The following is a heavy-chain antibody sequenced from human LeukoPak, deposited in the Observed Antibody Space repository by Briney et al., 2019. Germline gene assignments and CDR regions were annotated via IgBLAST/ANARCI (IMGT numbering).Heavy chain of an antibody. D-gene: IGHD3-10*01. V-gene: IGHV4-4*07. J-gene: IGHJ5*02. CDR2: IYSSGTI. Sequence: PSETLSLTCSVSGGSISSYYWSWIRQPAGKGLEWIGRIYSSGTITYNPSLQSRVTMSVDTSKNEFSLKMSSVTAADTAVYYCTRDSGTTGEVKFDPWGQGTLVAVSS. CDR1: GGSISSYY. CDR3: TRDSGTTGEVKFDP.